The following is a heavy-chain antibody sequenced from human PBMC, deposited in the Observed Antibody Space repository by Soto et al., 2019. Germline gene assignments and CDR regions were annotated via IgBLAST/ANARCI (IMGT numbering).Heavy chain of an antibody. Sequence: PGGCLSISFSASGLPFSRYSVSWVRKAPGKGLEWVSAISGSGGSTYYAYSVNGRFTISRDNSKDTLYLQMNSLRAEDTAVYYCAKDPIDFWSGYYYYYGMDVWGQGTKVTVSS. CDR2: ISGSGGST. CDR3: AKDPIDFWSGYYYYYGMDV. V-gene: IGHV3-23*01. D-gene: IGHD3-3*01. J-gene: IGHJ6*02. CDR1: GLPFSRYS.